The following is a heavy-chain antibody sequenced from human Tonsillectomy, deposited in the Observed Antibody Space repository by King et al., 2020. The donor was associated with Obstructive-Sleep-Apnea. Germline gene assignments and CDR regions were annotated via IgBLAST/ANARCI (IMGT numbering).Heavy chain of an antibody. V-gene: IGHV1-8*01. Sequence: QLVQSGAEVNKPGASVKVSCKASGYTFTNYDINLVRQATGQGIEWLGWMRPNSGNTGYAQKFQGRVTMTRNTSISTAYMELSSLRSEDTAVYFCARRRGAGSSDYWGQGTLVTVSS. CDR1: GYTFTNYD. J-gene: IGHJ4*02. CDR3: ARRRGAGSSDY. D-gene: IGHD2-2*01. CDR2: MRPNSGNT.